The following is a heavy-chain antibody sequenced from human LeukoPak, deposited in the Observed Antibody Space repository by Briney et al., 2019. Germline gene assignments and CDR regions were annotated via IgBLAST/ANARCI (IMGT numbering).Heavy chain of an antibody. J-gene: IGHJ6*02. V-gene: IGHV4-30-2*01. Sequence: PSQTLSLTCAVSGGSISSGGYSWSWNRQPPGKGLEWIGYIYHSGSTYYNPSLKSRVTISVDRSKNQFSLKLSSVTAADTAVYYCASSWYHDYYYGMDVWGQGTTVTVSS. CDR2: IYHSGST. D-gene: IGHD6-13*01. CDR1: GGSISSGGYS. CDR3: ASSWYHDYYYGMDV.